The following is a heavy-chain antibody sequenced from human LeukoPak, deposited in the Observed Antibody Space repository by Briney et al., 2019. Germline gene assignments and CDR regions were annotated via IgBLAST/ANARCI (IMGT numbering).Heavy chain of an antibody. CDR3: ARGRGRAYSYGFRY. D-gene: IGHD5-18*01. Sequence: SETLSLTCAVYGGSFSGYYWSWIRQPPGKGLEWIGEINHSGSTNYNPSLKSRVTISVDTSKNQFSLKLSSVTAADTAVYYCARGRGRAYSYGFRYWGQGTPVTVSS. CDR2: INHSGST. J-gene: IGHJ4*02. CDR1: GGSFSGYY. V-gene: IGHV4-34*01.